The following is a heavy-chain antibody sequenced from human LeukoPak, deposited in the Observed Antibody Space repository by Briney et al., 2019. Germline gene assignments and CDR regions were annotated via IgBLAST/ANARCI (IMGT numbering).Heavy chain of an antibody. Sequence: PSETLSLTCTVSGYSISSGYYWGWIRQPPGKGLEWIGGIYYSGSTYYNPSLKSRVTMSVDTSKNQFSLKLSSVTAADTAVYYCARALGYCSGGSCYYYYMDVWGKGTTVTISS. CDR3: ARALGYCSGGSCYYYYMDV. D-gene: IGHD2-15*01. J-gene: IGHJ6*03. V-gene: IGHV4-38-2*02. CDR1: GYSISSGYY. CDR2: IYYSGST.